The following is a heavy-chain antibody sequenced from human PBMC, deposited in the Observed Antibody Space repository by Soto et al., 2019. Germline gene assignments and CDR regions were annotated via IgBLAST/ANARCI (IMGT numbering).Heavy chain of an antibody. J-gene: IGHJ4*02. Sequence: SETLSLTCAVYGGSFSGYYWSWIRQPPGKGLEGIGESNHSGSTNYNPSLKSRVTISVDTSKNQFALKLSSVTAADTAVYYCARGGGYYETRYYFDYWGQGTLVTVSS. V-gene: IGHV4-34*01. CDR1: GGSFSGYY. CDR3: ARGGGYYETRYYFDY. CDR2: SNHSGST. D-gene: IGHD3-22*01.